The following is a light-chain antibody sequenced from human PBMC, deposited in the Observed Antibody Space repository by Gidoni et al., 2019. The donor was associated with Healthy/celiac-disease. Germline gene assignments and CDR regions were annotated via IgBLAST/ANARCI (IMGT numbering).Light chain of an antibody. CDR1: SSNIGSNT. CDR2: SNN. V-gene: IGLV1-44*01. J-gene: IGLJ3*02. Sequence: QPVRTQPPSASGTPGQRVTISCSGSSSNIGSNTVNWYQQLPGTAPKLLIYSNNQRPSGVPDRFSGSKSGTSASLAISGLQSEDEADYYCAAWDDSLNGWVFGGGTKLTVL. CDR3: AAWDDSLNGWV.